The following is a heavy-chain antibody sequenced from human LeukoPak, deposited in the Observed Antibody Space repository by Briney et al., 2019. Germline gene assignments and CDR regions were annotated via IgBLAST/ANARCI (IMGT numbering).Heavy chain of an antibody. J-gene: IGHJ4*02. CDR1: GFTFSSYA. CDR2: ISRSGGNT. D-gene: IGHD3-10*01. Sequence: GGSLRLSCAASGFTFSSYAMTWVRQAPGEGLQWVSAISRSGGNTYYADSVKGRFTISRDNSNNTLYLQLNSLRAEDTAVYYCAKGDSQGTGSYYGDCWGQGTLVTVSS. CDR3: AKGDSQGTGSYYGDC. V-gene: IGHV3-23*01.